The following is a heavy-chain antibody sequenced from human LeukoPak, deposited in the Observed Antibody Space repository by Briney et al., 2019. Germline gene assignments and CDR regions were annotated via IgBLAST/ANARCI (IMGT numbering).Heavy chain of an antibody. Sequence: GGSLRLSCAASGFTFSSYSMNWVRQAPGKGLEWVSYISSSSSTIYYADSVKGRFTISRDNAKNSLYLQMNSLRAGDTAVYYCAGDLYGSAFDIWGQGTMVTVSS. CDR3: AGDLYGSAFDI. CDR1: GFTFSSYS. CDR2: ISSSSSTI. J-gene: IGHJ3*02. V-gene: IGHV3-48*04. D-gene: IGHD3-10*01.